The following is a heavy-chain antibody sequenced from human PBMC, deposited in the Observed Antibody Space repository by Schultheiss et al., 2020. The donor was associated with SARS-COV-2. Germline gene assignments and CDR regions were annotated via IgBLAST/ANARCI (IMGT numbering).Heavy chain of an antibody. D-gene: IGHD2-15*01. CDR3: AKDRHYCSGGSCYSDY. Sequence: GESLKISCAASGFTFSSYAMSWVRQAPGKGLEWVSAISGSGGSTYYADSVKGRFTISRDNSKNTLYLQMNILRAEDTAVYYCAKDRHYCSGGSCYSDYWGQGTLVTVSS. V-gene: IGHV3-23*01. CDR1: GFTFSSYA. J-gene: IGHJ4*02. CDR2: ISGSGGST.